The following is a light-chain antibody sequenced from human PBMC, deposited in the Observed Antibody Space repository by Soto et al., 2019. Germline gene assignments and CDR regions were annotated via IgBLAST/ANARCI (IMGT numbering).Light chain of an antibody. Sequence: EIVMTQSPATLSVSPGERATLSCRASQSVSSNLAWYQQKPGQAPRHLIYGASTRPTGIPARFSGSGSGTEFTLTISSLQSEDFALYYCQQYNNWPPLTFGGGTKVEIK. CDR1: QSVSSN. CDR3: QQYNNWPPLT. CDR2: GAS. J-gene: IGKJ4*01. V-gene: IGKV3-15*01.